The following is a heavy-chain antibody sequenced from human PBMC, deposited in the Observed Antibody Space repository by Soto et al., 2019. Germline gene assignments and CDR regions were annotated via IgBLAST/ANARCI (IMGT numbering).Heavy chain of an antibody. CDR2: IGSVGGDT. CDR3: ATRRDASYYYYAMDV. D-gene: IGHD2-2*01. V-gene: IGHV3-23*01. Sequence: PGGSLRLSCAASGFTFYSYAMSWVRQAPGKGLEWVSTIGSVGGDTYYADSVKGRFTISRDDSKNTLLLQMNSLRAEDTAVYYCATRRDASYYYYAMDVWGQGTTVTVSS. CDR1: GFTFYSYA. J-gene: IGHJ6*02.